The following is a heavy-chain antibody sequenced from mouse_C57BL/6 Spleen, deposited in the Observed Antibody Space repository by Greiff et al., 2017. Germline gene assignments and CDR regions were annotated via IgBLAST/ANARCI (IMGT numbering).Heavy chain of an antibody. CDR2: ISSGGSYT. V-gene: IGHV5-6*01. Sequence: EVMLVESGGDLVKPGGSLKLSCAASGFTFSSYGMSWVRQTPDKRLEWVATISSGGSYTYYPDSVKGRFTISRDNAKNTLYLQMSSLKSEDTAMYYCARQGDYDGAFDYWGQGTTLTVSS. CDR3: ARQGDYDGAFDY. D-gene: IGHD2-4*01. J-gene: IGHJ2*01. CDR1: GFTFSSYG.